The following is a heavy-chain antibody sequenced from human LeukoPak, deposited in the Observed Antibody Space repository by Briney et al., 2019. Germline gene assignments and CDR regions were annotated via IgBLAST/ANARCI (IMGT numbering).Heavy chain of an antibody. CDR1: GYSISSGYY. D-gene: IGHD6-13*01. Sequence: SETLSLTCTVSGYSISSGYYWGWIRQPPGKGLEWIGSIYHSGSTYYNPSLKSRVTISVDTSKNQFSLKLSSVTAADTAVYYCARGQQQLVHAFDIWGQGTMVTVSS. CDR2: IYHSGST. J-gene: IGHJ3*02. CDR3: ARGQQQLVHAFDI. V-gene: IGHV4-38-2*02.